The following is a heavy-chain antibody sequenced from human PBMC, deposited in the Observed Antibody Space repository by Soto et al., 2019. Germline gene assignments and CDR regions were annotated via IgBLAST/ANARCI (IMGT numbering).Heavy chain of an antibody. J-gene: IGHJ5*02. CDR3: ARGREGFGDLLHNGLDP. D-gene: IGHD3-10*01. Sequence: QVQLVQSGAEVKKPGSSVKVSCKTSGDTFSTYIINWVRQAPGHGLEWMGGILPMYGTGNYAQKFQGRVTMTADESTSTAYMELSSLRFEDTAVYYCARGREGFGDLLHNGLDPWGQGTLVTVSS. V-gene: IGHV1-69*12. CDR1: GDTFSTYI. CDR2: ILPMYGTG.